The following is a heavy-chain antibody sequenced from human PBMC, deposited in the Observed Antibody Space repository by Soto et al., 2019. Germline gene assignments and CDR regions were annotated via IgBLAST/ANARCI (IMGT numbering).Heavy chain of an antibody. D-gene: IGHD1-20*01. CDR1: GGSISSYY. J-gene: IGHJ6*02. CDR2: IYYSGST. CDR3: ARGGTINYYYGMDV. Sequence: SETLSLTCTVSGGSISSYYWSWSRQPPGKGLEWIGYIYYSGSTNYNPSLKSRVTISVDTSKNQFSLKLSSVTAADTAVYYCARGGTINYYYGMDVWGQGTTVTVSS. V-gene: IGHV4-59*01.